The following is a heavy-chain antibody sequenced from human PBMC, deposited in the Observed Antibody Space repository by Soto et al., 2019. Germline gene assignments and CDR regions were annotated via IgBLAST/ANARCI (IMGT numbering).Heavy chain of an antibody. J-gene: IGHJ6*04. Sequence: QVQLVQSGAEVKKPGASVKVSCKASGYTFTRSGISWVRQAPGQGLEWMGWISTYNGDTNYAQTFQGRVTMTTDTCTSRANMELMRLRSDDTTEYYCARDGVAPYYNYGIEVWGEGTPVTVAS. CDR3: ARDGVAPYYNYGIEV. V-gene: IGHV1-18*01. CDR1: GYTFTRSG. D-gene: IGHD3-3*01. CDR2: ISTYNGDT.